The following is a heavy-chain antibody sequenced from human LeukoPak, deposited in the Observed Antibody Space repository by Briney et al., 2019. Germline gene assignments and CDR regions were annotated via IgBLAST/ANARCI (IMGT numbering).Heavy chain of an antibody. D-gene: IGHD3-22*01. CDR3: AKDLQGYYYDSSGYWD. J-gene: IGHJ4*02. CDR1: GFTFSSYA. Sequence: GGSLRLFCAASGFTFSSYAMSWVRQAPGKGLEWVSAISGSGGSTYYADSVKGRFTISRDNSKNTLYLQMNSLRAEDTAVYYCAKDLQGYYYDSSGYWDWGQGTLVTVSS. CDR2: ISGSGGST. V-gene: IGHV3-23*01.